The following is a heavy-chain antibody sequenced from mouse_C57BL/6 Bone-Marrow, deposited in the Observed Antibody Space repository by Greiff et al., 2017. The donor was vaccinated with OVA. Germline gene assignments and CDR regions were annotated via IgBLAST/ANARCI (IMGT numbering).Heavy chain of an antibody. CDR1: GFSFTSYG. Sequence: VQLVESGPGLVQPSQSLSITCTASGFSFTSYGVHWVRQSPGKGLEWLGVIWSGGSTDYNAAFISSLSISKDNSKSQVFFKMNSLQADDTAIYYCASTGKRFAYWGQGTLVTVSA. J-gene: IGHJ3*01. CDR2: IWSGGST. CDR3: ASTGKRFAY. V-gene: IGHV2-2*01. D-gene: IGHD4-1*01.